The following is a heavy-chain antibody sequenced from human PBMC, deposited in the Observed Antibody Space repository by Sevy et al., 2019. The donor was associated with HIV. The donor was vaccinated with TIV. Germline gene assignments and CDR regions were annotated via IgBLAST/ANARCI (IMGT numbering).Heavy chain of an antibody. CDR2: IDWDDDK. D-gene: IGHD6-13*01. CDR1: GFSLSTSGMC. J-gene: IGHJ6*02. Sequence: SGPTLVKPTQTLTLTCTFSGFSLSTSGMCVSWIRQPPGKALEWLALIDWDDDKYYSTSLKTRLTISKDTSKNQVVLTMTNMDPVDIATYFCARIRGRSYFYYYGMDVWGQGTTVTVSS. CDR3: ARIRGRSYFYYYGMDV. V-gene: IGHV2-70*01.